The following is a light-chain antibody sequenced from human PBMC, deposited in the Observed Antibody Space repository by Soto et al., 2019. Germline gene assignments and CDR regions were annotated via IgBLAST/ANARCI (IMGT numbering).Light chain of an antibody. V-gene: IGLV2-14*01. CDR1: SSDVGSYNF. CDR3: SSYNSTNTLV. J-gene: IGLJ2*01. Sequence: QSALTQPASVSGSPGQSITISCTGTSSDVGSYNFFSWDQQNPGKAPKLIIHDGSNRPSGVSNRFSGSKSGNTASLTIAGLQAEDEANYYCSSYNSTNTLVFGGGTKVTVL. CDR2: DGS.